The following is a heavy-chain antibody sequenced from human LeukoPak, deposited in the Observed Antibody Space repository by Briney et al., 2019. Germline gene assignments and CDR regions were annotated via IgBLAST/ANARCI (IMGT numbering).Heavy chain of an antibody. J-gene: IGHJ4*02. V-gene: IGHV4-39*01. D-gene: IGHD6-19*01. CDR2: MYYTGST. CDR1: GGSIRSSTYY. Sequence: PSETLSLTCTVSGGSIRSSTYYWGWIRQPPGKGLEWIGSMYYTGSTYYSPSPKSRVTISVDTSKNQFSLKLSSVTAADTAVYYCARQSDSSGWSTYGYWGQGTLVTVSS. CDR3: ARQSDSSGWSTYGY.